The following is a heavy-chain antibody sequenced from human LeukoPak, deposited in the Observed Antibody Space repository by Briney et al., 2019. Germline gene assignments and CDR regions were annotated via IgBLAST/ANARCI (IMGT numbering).Heavy chain of an antibody. V-gene: IGHV4-61*02. J-gene: IGHJ4*02. CDR3: ARSSPVGATFYFDY. CDR2: IYTSGST. CDR1: GGSISSGSYY. Sequence: SQTLSLTCIVSGGSISSGSYYWSWIRQPAGKGLEWIGRIYTSGSTNYNPSLKSRVTISVDTSKNQFSLKLSSVTAADTAVYYCARSSPVGATFYFDYWGQGTLVTVSS. D-gene: IGHD1-26*01.